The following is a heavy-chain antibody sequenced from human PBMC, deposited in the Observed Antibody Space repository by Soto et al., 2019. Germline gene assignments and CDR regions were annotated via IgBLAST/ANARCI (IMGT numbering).Heavy chain of an antibody. CDR1: GYSIRRGHY. CDR3: ARTRPPWGLPGGFYDY. V-gene: IGHV4-38-2*01. CDR2: IYHSGST. Sequence: SDTRSLTCAVTGYSIRRGHYWCWIRQPPRKRLEWIGSIYHSGSTYYNPSLKSRVTISVDTSKNQFSLKLSSVTAADTAVYYCARTRPPWGLPGGFYDYWGQGTLVTVS. D-gene: IGHD1-26*01. J-gene: IGHJ4*02.